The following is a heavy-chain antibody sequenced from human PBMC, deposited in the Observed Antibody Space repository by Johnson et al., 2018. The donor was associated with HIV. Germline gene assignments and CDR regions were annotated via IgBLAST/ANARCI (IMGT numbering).Heavy chain of an antibody. V-gene: IGHV3-30*02. CDR1: GFTFSSYG. CDR3: ARGRKDIGAADGLDNDAFDM. Sequence: QVQLVESGGGVVQPGRSLRLSCAASGFTFSSYGMHWVRQAPGKGLEWVAFIRYDGSNKYYADSVKGRFTISRDISKNTLYLQMDSLRPDDTALYYCARGRKDIGAADGLDNDAFDMWGQGTLVTISS. J-gene: IGHJ3*02. CDR2: IRYDGSNK. D-gene: IGHD6-13*01.